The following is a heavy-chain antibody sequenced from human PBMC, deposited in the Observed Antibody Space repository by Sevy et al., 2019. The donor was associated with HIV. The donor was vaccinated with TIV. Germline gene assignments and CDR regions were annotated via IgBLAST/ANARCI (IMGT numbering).Heavy chain of an antibody. CDR2: ISGSGGST. J-gene: IGHJ3*02. V-gene: IGHV3-23*01. CDR3: AKGLSEYSSSSGAFDI. Sequence: GGSLRLSCAASGFTFSSYAMSWVRQAPGKGLEWVSAISGSGGSTYYADSVKGRFTISRDNSKNTLYLQMNSLRAEDTAVYYCAKGLSEYSSSSGAFDIWGQGTMVTV. CDR1: GFTFSSYA. D-gene: IGHD6-6*01.